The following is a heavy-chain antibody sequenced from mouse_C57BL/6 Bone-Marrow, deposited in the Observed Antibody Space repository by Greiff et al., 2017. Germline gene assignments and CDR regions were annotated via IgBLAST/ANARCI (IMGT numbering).Heavy chain of an antibody. D-gene: IGHD1-1*01. CDR1: GFTFSDYG. J-gene: IGHJ4*01. V-gene: IGHV5-17*01. Sequence: EVKLQESGGGLVKPGGSLKLSCAASGFTFSDYGMHWVRQAPEKGLEWVAYISSGSSTIYYADTVKGRFTISRDNAKNTLFLQMTSLRSEDTAMYYCASVVGYAMDYWGQGTSVTVSS. CDR3: ASVVGYAMDY. CDR2: ISSGSSTI.